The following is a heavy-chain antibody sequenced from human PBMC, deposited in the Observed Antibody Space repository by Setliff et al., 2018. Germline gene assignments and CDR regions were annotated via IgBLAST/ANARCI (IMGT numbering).Heavy chain of an antibody. D-gene: IGHD1-26*01. CDR1: GGFLRSDTYH. CDR2: ISYTENT. J-gene: IGHJ4*02. CDR3: AKGGGRYHSAS. Sequence: SETLSLTCTVSGGFLRSDTYHWGWIRQPPGKGLEWIGTISYTENTHYNPSLKSRVTISIDKSKNQFSLKLTSVTAADTAVYYCAKGGGRYHSASWGQGTLVTVSS. V-gene: IGHV4-39*07.